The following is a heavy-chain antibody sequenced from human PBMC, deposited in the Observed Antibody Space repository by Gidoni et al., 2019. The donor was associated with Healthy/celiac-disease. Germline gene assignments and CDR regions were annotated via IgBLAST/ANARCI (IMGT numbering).Heavy chain of an antibody. CDR1: GFTFSSYW. J-gene: IGHJ4*02. CDR3: ARGDSYGGLLNFDY. V-gene: IGHV3-7*01. Sequence: EVQLVASGGGLVQPGGSLRLSCAASGFTFSSYWMSWVRQAPGKGLEWVANIKQDGSEKYYVDSVKGRFTISRDNAKNSLYLQMNSLRAEDTAVYYCARGDSYGGLLNFDYWGQGTLVTVSS. D-gene: IGHD5-18*01. CDR2: IKQDGSEK.